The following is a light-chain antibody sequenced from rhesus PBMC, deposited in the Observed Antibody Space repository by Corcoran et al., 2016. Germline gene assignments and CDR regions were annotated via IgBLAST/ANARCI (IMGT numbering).Light chain of an antibody. V-gene: IGKV1-22*01. Sequence: DIQMTQSPTSLSASVGDTVTITCRASQSISRRLAWYQQKPGKVPNLLIYQASTLQSGVPSRFIGNGSGTDFALTISRLQSEDFATYYCKHFSRSPWAFGQGTKVEVK. CDR3: KHFSRSPWA. CDR2: QAS. CDR1: QSISRR. J-gene: IGKJ1*01.